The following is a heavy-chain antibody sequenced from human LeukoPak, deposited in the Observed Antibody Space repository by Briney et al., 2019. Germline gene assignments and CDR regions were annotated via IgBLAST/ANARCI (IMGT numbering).Heavy chain of an antibody. D-gene: IGHD5-18*01. CDR1: GGTFSSYA. J-gene: IGHJ4*02. V-gene: IGHV1-69*01. Sequence: ASATVSCKASGGTFSSYAISWVRQAPGQGLEWMGGIIPIFGTANYAQKFQGRVTITADESTSTAYMELSSLRSEDTAVYYCARVGYSYGTFDYWGQGTLVTVSS. CDR2: IIPIFGTA. CDR3: ARVGYSYGTFDY.